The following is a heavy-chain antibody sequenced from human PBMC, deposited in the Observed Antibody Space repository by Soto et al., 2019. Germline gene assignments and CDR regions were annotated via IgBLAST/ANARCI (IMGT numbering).Heavy chain of an antibody. CDR2: ISYDGSNK. V-gene: IGHV3-30*18. J-gene: IGHJ6*02. CDR3: AKDRGWLAERYYYGMDV. CDR1: GFTFSSYG. D-gene: IGHD6-19*01. Sequence: QVQLVESGGGVVQPGRSLRLSCAASGFTFSSYGMHWVRQAPGKGLEWVAVISYDGSNKYYADSVKGRFTISRDNSKNTLYLQMNSLRAEDTAVYYGAKDRGWLAERYYYGMDVWGQGTTVTVSS.